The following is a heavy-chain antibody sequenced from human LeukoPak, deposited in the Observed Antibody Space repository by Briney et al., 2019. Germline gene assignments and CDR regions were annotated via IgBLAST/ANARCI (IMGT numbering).Heavy chain of an antibody. V-gene: IGHV3-53*01. CDR2: IYRDGTT. CDR1: WFTVSSNY. Sequence: GGSLRLSCAASWFTVSSNYMSWVRQAPGKGLEWVSIIYRDGTTYYADSVKGRFTISRDNSKNTLYLEMNSLRAEDTAVYYCARDSPANWAQFDYWGQGTLVTVSS. J-gene: IGHJ4*02. D-gene: IGHD7-27*01. CDR3: ARDSPANWAQFDY.